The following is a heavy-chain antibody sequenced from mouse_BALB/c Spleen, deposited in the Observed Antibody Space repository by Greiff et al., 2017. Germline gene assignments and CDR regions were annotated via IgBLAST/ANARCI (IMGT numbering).Heavy chain of an antibody. J-gene: IGHJ4*01. CDR1: GFNIKDTY. V-gene: IGHV14-3*02. CDR3: AREDYDVRAMDY. Sequence: EVQLQESGAELVKPGASVKLSCTASGFNIKDTYMHWVKQRPEQGLEWIGRIDPANGNTKYDPKFQGKATITADTSSNTAYLQLSSLTSEDTAVYYGAREDYDVRAMDYWGQGTSVTVSS. CDR2: IDPANGNT. D-gene: IGHD2-4*01.